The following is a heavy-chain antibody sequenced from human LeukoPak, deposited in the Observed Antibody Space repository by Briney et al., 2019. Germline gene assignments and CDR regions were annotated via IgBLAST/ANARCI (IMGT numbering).Heavy chain of an antibody. CDR2: IKQDGSEN. D-gene: IGHD6-13*01. V-gene: IGHV3-7*01. CDR3: ARGERSNWYISGHCYMDV. Sequence: GGSLRLSCAASGFTFSNYWMSWVRQAPGKGLEWVANIKQDGSENYYVDSVKGRFTISRDNAKNSLYLQMNSLRVEDTAVYYCARGERSNWYISGHCYMDVWGKGTTVTVSS. J-gene: IGHJ6*03. CDR1: GFTFSNYW.